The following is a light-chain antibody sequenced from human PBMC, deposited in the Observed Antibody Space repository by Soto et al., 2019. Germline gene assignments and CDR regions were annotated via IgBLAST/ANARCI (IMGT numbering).Light chain of an antibody. J-gene: IGKJ5*01. Sequence: EIMLTQSPGTLSLSPGERATLSCRASQSISTNSLAWYQHKPGLAPRLLIYATSTRATGIPDRFSGSGSGTDFTLTISRLEPEDFAVYYCQQRSNWPPITFGQGTRLEIK. CDR2: ATS. V-gene: IGKV3D-20*02. CDR3: QQRSNWPPIT. CDR1: QSISTNS.